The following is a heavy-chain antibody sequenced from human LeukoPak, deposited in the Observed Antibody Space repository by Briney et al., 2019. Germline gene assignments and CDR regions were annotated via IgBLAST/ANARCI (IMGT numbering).Heavy chain of an antibody. V-gene: IGHV4-59*01. D-gene: IGHD2-2*01. CDR3: ARECSSTSCSYYFDY. J-gene: IGHJ4*02. Sequence: SETQSLTCTVSGGSISSYYWSWLPQPPGQGLEWIGYIYYSGSTNYNPSLKSRVTISVDTSKNQLSLKLSSVTAADTAVDYCARECSSTSCSYYFDYWGQGTLVTVSS. CDR1: GGSISSYY. CDR2: IYYSGST.